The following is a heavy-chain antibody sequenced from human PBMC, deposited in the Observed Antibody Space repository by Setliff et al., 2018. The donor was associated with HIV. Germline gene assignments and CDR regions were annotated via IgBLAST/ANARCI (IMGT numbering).Heavy chain of an antibody. V-gene: IGHV3-21*01. D-gene: IGHD1-26*01. CDR1: GFTFSSYS. CDR2: ISSSSYI. J-gene: IGHJ3*02. CDR3: ARDWDSGSYLNDAFDI. Sequence: GGSLRLSCAASGFTFSSYSMNWVRQAPGKGLEWVSSISSSSYIYYADSVKGRITISRDNAKNSLYLQMNSLRAEDTAVYYCARDWDSGSYLNDAFDIWGQGTMVTVSS.